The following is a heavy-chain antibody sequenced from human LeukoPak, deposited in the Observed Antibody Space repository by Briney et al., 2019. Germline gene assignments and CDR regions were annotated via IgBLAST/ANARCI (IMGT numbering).Heavy chain of an antibody. CDR1: GGSFSGYY. CDR2: INHSGST. J-gene: IGHJ5*02. V-gene: IGHV4-34*01. D-gene: IGHD3-22*01. Sequence: SETLSLTCAVYGGSFSGYYWSWIRQPPGKGLEWIGEINHSGSTNYNPSLKSRVTISVDTSKNQFSLKLSSVTAADTAVYYCARGPVVVVITTLGNWIGPWGQGTLVTVSS. CDR3: ARGPVVVVITTLGNWIGP.